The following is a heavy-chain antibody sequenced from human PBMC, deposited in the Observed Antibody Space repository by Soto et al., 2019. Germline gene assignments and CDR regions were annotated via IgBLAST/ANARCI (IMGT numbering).Heavy chain of an antibody. V-gene: IGHV2-5*02. D-gene: IGHD2-15*01. Sequence: QITLKESGPTLVKPTQTLTLTCSFSGFSLSTTGVAVGWIRQPPGKALECLVLIYWDDDKRYSPSLKSRLTITRDTSKNQVVLTMTDMHPVDTATYYCAHRVDYRGSWNTGYFDYWGQGTLVTVSS. CDR1: GFSLSTTGVA. CDR2: IYWDDDK. CDR3: AHRVDYRGSWNTGYFDY. J-gene: IGHJ4*02.